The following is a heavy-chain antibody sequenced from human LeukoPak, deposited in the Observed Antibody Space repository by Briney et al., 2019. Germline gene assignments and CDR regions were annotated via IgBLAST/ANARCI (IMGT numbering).Heavy chain of an antibody. CDR1: GGSISSSSYY. Sequence: SETLSLTCTVSGGSISSSSYYWDWLRQPPGKGLEWIGYIYYTRSTYNNPSLKSRVAISVDTSNNQFSLRLTSVTAADTAVYYCARRAVGGSMDSWGQGTLVTVSS. CDR3: ARRAVGGSMDS. D-gene: IGHD2/OR15-2a*01. V-gene: IGHV4-39*01. CDR2: IYYTRST. J-gene: IGHJ4*02.